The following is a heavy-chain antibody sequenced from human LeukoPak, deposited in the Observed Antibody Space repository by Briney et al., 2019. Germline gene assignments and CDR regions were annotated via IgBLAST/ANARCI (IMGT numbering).Heavy chain of an antibody. CDR1: GFTFSSYE. Sequence: PGGSLRLSCAASGFTFSSYEMNWVRQARGKGLEWVSYNSSSGSTIYYADSVKGRFTISRDNAKNSLYLQMNSLRAEDTAVYYCARFFDFWSGYYTNYSDYWGQGTLVTVSS. J-gene: IGHJ4*02. CDR3: ARFFDFWSGYYTNYSDY. CDR2: NSSSGSTI. D-gene: IGHD3-3*01. V-gene: IGHV3-48*03.